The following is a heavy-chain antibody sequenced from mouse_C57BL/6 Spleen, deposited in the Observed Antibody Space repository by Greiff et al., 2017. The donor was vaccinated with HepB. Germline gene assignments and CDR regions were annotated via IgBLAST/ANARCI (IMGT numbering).Heavy chain of an antibody. CDR3: ARRRYGSSPWGYFDV. V-gene: IGHV1-19*01. J-gene: IGHJ1*03. D-gene: IGHD1-1*01. Sequence: EVQLQQSGPVLVKPGASVKMSCKASGYTFTDYYMNWVKQSHGKSLEWIGVINPYNGGTSYNQKFKGKATLTVDKSSSTAYMELNSLTSEDSAVYYWARRRYGSSPWGYFDVWGTGTTVTVSA. CDR2: INPYNGGT. CDR1: GYTFTDYY.